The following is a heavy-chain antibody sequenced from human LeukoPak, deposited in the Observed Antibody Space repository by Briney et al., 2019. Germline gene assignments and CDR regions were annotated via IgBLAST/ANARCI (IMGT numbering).Heavy chain of an antibody. CDR3: ARDRPLLTGWSWFDP. CDR2: IFDSGTT. V-gene: IGHV4-38-2*02. Sequence: PSETLSLTCVVSGYSISSSYYWGWIRQPPGKGLEWIGTIFDSGTTYYSPSLKNRVTISVDTSKSQFSLKLMSVTAADTAVYYCARDRPLLTGWSWFDPWGQGTLVTASS. CDR1: GYSISSSYY. J-gene: IGHJ5*02. D-gene: IGHD6-19*01.